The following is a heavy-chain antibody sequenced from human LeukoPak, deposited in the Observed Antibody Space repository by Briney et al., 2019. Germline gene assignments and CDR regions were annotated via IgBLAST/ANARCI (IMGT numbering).Heavy chain of an antibody. J-gene: IGHJ4*02. Sequence: ASVKVSCKASGGTFSSYAISWVRQAPGQGLEWMGWINPNSGGTNYAQKFQGRVTMTRDTSISTAYMELSRLRSDDTAVYYCARDFLSSSSGALDYWGQGTLVTVSS. V-gene: IGHV1-2*02. D-gene: IGHD6-6*01. CDR1: GGTFSSYA. CDR2: INPNSGGT. CDR3: ARDFLSSSSGALDY.